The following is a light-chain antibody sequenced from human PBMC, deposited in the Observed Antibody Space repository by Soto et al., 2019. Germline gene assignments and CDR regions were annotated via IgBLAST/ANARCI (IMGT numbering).Light chain of an antibody. CDR2: GAF. V-gene: IGKV3-15*01. CDR1: QSVSYN. J-gene: IGKJ4*01. Sequence: EIVMTQSPATLSVSPGETATLSCRASQSVSYNLAWYQQKPGQGPRLLIYGAFTRATGIPARFSGSGSGTDITLTISSRQSEDVAVYYCQQYKNWPPLTFGGGTKVEIK. CDR3: QQYKNWPPLT.